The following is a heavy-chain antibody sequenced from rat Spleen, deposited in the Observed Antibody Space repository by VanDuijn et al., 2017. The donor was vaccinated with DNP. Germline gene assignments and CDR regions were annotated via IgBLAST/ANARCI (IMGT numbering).Heavy chain of an antibody. CDR1: GFTFSNYD. J-gene: IGHJ1*01. Sequence: EVQLVESGGGLVQPGRSMKLSCAASGFTFSNYDMAWVRQAPKKGLEWVATISYDGSSTYYRDSVKCRFTISRDNAKSTLYLQMDSLRSEDTATYYCTTYDGSQYYFDFWGPGTMVTVSS. CDR2: ISYDGSST. D-gene: IGHD1-12*02. V-gene: IGHV5-7*01. CDR3: TTYDGSQYYFDF.